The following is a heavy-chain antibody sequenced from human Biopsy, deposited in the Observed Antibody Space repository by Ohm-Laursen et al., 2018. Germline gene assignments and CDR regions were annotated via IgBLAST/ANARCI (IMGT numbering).Heavy chain of an antibody. V-gene: IGHV4-39*01. CDR1: GGSISDSTYH. D-gene: IGHD3-3*01. CDR3: ARQVDFWSGYVDY. J-gene: IGHJ4*02. CDR2: IYYSGNT. Sequence: GTLSLTCTVSGGSISDSTYHWGWIRQSPGKGLEWIGNIYYSGNTDYSPSLKSRFTISVDTSNNDFSLKLRSVTAADTAVYYCARQVDFWSGYVDYWGQGTLVAVSS.